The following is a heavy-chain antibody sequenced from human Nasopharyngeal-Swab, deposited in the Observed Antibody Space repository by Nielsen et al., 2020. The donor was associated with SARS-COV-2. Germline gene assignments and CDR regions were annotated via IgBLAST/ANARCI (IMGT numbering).Heavy chain of an antibody. CDR2: IYYSGST. CDR1: GGSISSSSYY. V-gene: IGHV4-61*01. D-gene: IGHD2-2*02. CDR3: ARESLYGPFDY. Sequence: SETLSLTCTVSGGSISSSSYYWSWIRQPPGKGLEWIGYIYYSGSTNYNPSLKSRVTISVDTSKNQFSLKLSSVTAADTAVYYCARESLYGPFDYWGQGTLVTVSS. J-gene: IGHJ4*02.